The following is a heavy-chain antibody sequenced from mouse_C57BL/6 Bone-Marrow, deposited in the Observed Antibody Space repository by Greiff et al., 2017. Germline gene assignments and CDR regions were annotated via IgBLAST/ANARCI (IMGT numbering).Heavy chain of an antibody. J-gene: IGHJ4*01. CDR3: ARWRGSSCAYYYAMDY. Sequence: VQLQQSGAELVRPGTSVKVSCKASGYAFTNYLIEWVKQRPGQGLEWIGVINPGSGGTNYNEKFKGKATLTADKSSSTAYMQLSSLTSEDSAVYFCARWRGSSCAYYYAMDYWGQGTSVTVSS. D-gene: IGHD1-1*01. CDR1: GYAFTNYL. V-gene: IGHV1-54*01. CDR2: INPGSGGT.